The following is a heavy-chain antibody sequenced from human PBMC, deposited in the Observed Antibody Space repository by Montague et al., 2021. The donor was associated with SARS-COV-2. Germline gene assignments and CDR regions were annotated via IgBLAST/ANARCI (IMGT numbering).Heavy chain of an antibody. CDR1: GDSIGSYH. D-gene: IGHD6-13*01. CDR2: ISDSGRT. J-gene: IGHJ6*02. CDR3: TRDRGIAAADNYYYGMDV. Sequence: SETLSLTCTVSGDSIGSYHWTWIRQPPGKGLEWIGRISDSGRTIYNPSLKSRVTISVDTSKNQFFLNLRSTVAADTAIYYCTRDRGIAAADNYYYGMDVWGPGTTVTVSS. V-gene: IGHV4-59*13.